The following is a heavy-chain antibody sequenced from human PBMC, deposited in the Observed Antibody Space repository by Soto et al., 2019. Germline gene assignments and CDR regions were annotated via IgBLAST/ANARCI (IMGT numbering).Heavy chain of an antibody. V-gene: IGHV4-31*03. J-gene: IGHJ4*02. CDR3: ARSPHFDGYTDY. CDR2: IYYSGST. Sequence: QVQLQESGPGLVKPSQTLSLTCTVSGDSISSGGYYWSWIRQHPGKGLEWIAHIYYSGSTYYNPSLKSRXXIXVXTSKNQFSLKLSSVTEADTAVYYCARSPHFDGYTDYWGQGTLVTVSS. D-gene: IGHD3-9*01. CDR1: GDSISSGGYY.